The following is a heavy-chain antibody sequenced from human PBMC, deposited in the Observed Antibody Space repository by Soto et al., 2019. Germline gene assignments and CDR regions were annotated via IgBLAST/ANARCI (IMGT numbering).Heavy chain of an antibody. CDR1: GGSISSYY. D-gene: IGHD3-22*01. J-gene: IGHJ4*02. V-gene: IGHV4-59*08. CDR3: ARYRDSSGYYFDY. CDR2: IYYSGST. Sequence: SETLSLTCTVSGGSISSYYWSWIRQPPGKGLEWIGYIYYSGSTNYNPSLKSRVTISVDTAKNQFSLKLSSVTAADTAVYYCARYRDSSGYYFDYWGQGTLVTVSS.